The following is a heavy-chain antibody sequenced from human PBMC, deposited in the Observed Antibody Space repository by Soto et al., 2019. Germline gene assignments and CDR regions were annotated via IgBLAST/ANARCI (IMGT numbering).Heavy chain of an antibody. V-gene: IGHV1-2*02. CDR2: INPNSGGT. CDR1: GYTFTGYY. CDR3: ARCRRAGYCSSTSCDWGYDSSGYPTCDY. Sequence: QVQLVQSGAEVKKPGASVKVSCKASGYTFTGYYMHWVRQAAGQGIEWMGWINPNSGGTNYAQKFHGRVTMTSDTSISTAYRQLSRLRSDDTAVYYCARCRRAGYCSSTSCDWGYDSSGYPTCDYWGQGTLVTVSS. J-gene: IGHJ4*02. D-gene: IGHD2-2*01.